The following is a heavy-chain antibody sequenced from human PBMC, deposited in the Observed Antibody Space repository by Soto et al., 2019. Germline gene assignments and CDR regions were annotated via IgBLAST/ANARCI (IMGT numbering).Heavy chain of an antibody. D-gene: IGHD6-6*01. J-gene: IGHJ6*02. CDR1: GYTFTSYG. CDR3: ARDNREAYSSSLWYYYYGMDV. Sequence: ASVKVSCKASGYTFTSYGISWVRQAPGQGLEWMGRISAYNGNTNYAQKLQGRVTMTTDTSTSTAYMELRSLRSDDTAVYYCARDNREAYSSSLWYYYYGMDVWGQGTTVTVS. V-gene: IGHV1-18*04. CDR2: ISAYNGNT.